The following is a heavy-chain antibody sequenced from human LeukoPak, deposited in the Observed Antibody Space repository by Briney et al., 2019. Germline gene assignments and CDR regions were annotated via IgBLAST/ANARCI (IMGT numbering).Heavy chain of an antibody. CDR2: ISPYNGNT. V-gene: IGHV1-18*01. D-gene: IGHD2-21*01. J-gene: IGHJ4*01. CDR3: ATHGTYCGGDCYSYF. CDR1: GYIFINYG. Sequence: ASVKVSCKASGYIFINYGINWVRQAPGQGLEWMGWISPYNGNTNYAQKLQGRVTMTTDTSTSTAYMELRSLTSGDTAVYYCATHGTYCGGDCYSYFWGHGTLITVSS.